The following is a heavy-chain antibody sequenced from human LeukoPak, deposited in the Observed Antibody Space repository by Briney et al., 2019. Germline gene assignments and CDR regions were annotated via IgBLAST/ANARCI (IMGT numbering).Heavy chain of an antibody. V-gene: IGHV4-34*01. CDR1: GGSFSGYY. D-gene: IGHD3-3*01. J-gene: IGHJ5*02. CDR2: INHSGST. Sequence: SETLSLTCAVYGGSFSGYYWSWVRQPPGKGLEWIGEINHSGSTNYNPSLTGRVTISVDTSKNQFSLKLSSVTAADTAVYYCARPDYDFWSGYDNWFDPWGQGPLVTVSS. CDR3: ARPDYDFWSGYDNWFDP.